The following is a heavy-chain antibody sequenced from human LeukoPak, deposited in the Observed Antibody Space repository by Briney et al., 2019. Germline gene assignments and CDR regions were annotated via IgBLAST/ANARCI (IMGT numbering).Heavy chain of an antibody. V-gene: IGHV4-39*01. D-gene: IGHD3-16*01. CDR1: GGSISSSSYY. J-gene: IGHJ4*02. Sequence: PSETLSLTCTVSGGSISSSSYYWGWIRQPPGKGPEWIGSIYYSGSTYYNPSLKSRVTISVDTSKNQFSLKLSSVTAADTAVYYCARTIMGEYYFDYWGQGTLVTVSS. CDR3: ARTIMGEYYFDY. CDR2: IYYSGST.